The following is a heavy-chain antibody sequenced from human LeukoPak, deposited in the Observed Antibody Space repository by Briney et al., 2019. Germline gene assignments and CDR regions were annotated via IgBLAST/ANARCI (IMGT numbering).Heavy chain of an antibody. V-gene: IGHV3-30-3*01. D-gene: IGHD4-17*01. CDR2: ISYDGSNK. Sequence: GGSLRLSCAASGFTFSSYAMHWVRQAPGKGLEWVAVISYDGSNKYYADSVKGRFTISRDNSKNTLYLQMNSLRAEDTAVYYCAKDVYDYGSHYYYYGMDVWGQGTTVTVSS. J-gene: IGHJ6*02. CDR1: GFTFSSYA. CDR3: AKDVYDYGSHYYYYGMDV.